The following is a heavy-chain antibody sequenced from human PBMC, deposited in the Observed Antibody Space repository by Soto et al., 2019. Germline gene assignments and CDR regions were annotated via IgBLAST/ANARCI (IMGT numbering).Heavy chain of an antibody. CDR3: ARDFGPGNQYFDS. V-gene: IGHV1-69*04. Sequence: QVQLVQSGAEVKEPGSSMKVSCKASGGSFSSYAIGWVRQAPGQGLEWIGRITPLLGISNYAPSFQGRVTITADKSTATAYLELRGLRPEDTAFYYCARDFGPGNQYFDSWGQGPLVAVSS. J-gene: IGHJ4*02. CDR2: ITPLLGIS. D-gene: IGHD3-10*01. CDR1: GGSFSSYA.